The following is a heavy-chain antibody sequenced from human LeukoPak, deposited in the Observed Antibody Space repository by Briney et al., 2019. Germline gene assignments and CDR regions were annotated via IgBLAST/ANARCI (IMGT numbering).Heavy chain of an antibody. J-gene: IGHJ4*02. CDR2: ISSSGGST. CDR1: RFTFSSYA. V-gene: IGHV3-23*01. CDR3: AKAGSRTHFHY. D-gene: IGHD1-14*01. Sequence: PGGSLRLSCAASRFTFSSYAMSWVRQAPGKGLEWVSSISSSGGSTYYADSVKGRFTISRDNSKNTLYLQMNSLRAEDTAVYYCAKAGSRTHFHYCGQGTLVTVS.